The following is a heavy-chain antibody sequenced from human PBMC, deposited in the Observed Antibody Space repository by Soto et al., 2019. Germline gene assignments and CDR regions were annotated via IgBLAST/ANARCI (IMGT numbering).Heavy chain of an antibody. CDR1: GGTFSSYA. CDR3: AADYDFWSGYYKRNWFDP. V-gene: IGHV1-69*13. J-gene: IGHJ5*02. Sequence: ASVKVSCKASGGTFSSYAISWVRQAPGQGLEWMGGIIPIFGTANYAQKFQGRVTITADESTSTAYMELSSLRSEDTAVYYCAADYDFWSGYYKRNWFDPWGQGTLVTVS. D-gene: IGHD3-3*01. CDR2: IIPIFGTA.